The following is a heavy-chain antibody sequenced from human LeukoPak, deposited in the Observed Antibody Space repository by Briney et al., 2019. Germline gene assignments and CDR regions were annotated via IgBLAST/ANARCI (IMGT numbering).Heavy chain of an antibody. D-gene: IGHD2-2*01. V-gene: IGHV4-59*01. CDR1: GGSISSYY. CDR3: ARVNCGSTSCPFDY. J-gene: IGHJ4*02. Sequence: SETLSLTCTVSGGSISSYYWSWIRQPPGKGLEWIGYIYYSGSTNYNPSLKSRVTISVGTSKNQFSLKLSSVTAADTAVYYCARVNCGSTSCPFDYWGPGTLVTVSS. CDR2: IYYSGST.